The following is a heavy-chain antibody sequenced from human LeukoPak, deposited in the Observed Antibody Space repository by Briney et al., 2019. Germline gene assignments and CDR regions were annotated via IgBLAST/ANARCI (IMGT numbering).Heavy chain of an antibody. J-gene: IGHJ6*03. CDR1: GSTFSSYW. CDR3: ARELIVGATWHYYYYMDV. V-gene: IGHV3-7*01. Sequence: GGSLRLSCAASGSTFSSYWMSWVRQAPGKGLEWVANIKQDGSEKYYVDSVKGRFTISRDNAKNSLYLQMNSLRAEDTAVYYCARELIVGATWHYYYYMDVWSKGTTVTVSS. D-gene: IGHD1-26*01. CDR2: IKQDGSEK.